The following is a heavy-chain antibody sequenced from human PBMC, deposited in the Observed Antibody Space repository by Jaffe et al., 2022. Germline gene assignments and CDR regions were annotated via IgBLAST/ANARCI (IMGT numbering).Heavy chain of an antibody. V-gene: IGHV3-48*03. CDR2: ISSSGSTI. CDR1: GFTFSSYE. J-gene: IGHJ4*02. CDR3: ARDSSGIPFDY. D-gene: IGHD6-19*01. Sequence: EVQLVESGGGLVQPGGSLRLSCAASGFTFSSYEMNWVRQAPGKGLEWVSYISSSGSTIYYADSVKGRFTISRDNAKNSLYLQMNSLRAEDTAVYYCARDSSGIPFDYWGQGTLVTVSS.